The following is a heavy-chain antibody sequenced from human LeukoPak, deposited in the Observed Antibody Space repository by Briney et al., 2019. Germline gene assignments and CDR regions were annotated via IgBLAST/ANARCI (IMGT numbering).Heavy chain of an antibody. CDR3: ARVGSN. CDR1: GFTFSSYA. J-gene: IGHJ4*02. D-gene: IGHD3-10*01. Sequence: GGSLRLSCAAPGFTFSSYAMHWVRQAPGKGLEYVSAISSNGGSTYYANSVKGRFTISRDNSKNSLYLQMGSLRAEDMAVYYCARVGSNWGQGTLVTVSS. V-gene: IGHV3-64*01. CDR2: ISSNGGST.